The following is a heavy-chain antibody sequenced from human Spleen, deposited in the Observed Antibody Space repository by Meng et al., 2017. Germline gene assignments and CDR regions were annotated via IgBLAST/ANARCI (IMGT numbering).Heavy chain of an antibody. CDR2: ISYGGNKQ. D-gene: IGHD1-20*01. V-gene: IGHV3-30*07. CDR1: GFTFSHYA. Sequence: GESLKISCAASGFTFSHYAIHWVRQAPGKGLEWVAVISYGGNKQYYGDPVKGRFTISRDNSKNTLYLQMDNLRADDTARYFCAKDRGNWNFVRFFLADSWGQGTVVTVSS. CDR3: AKDRGNWNFVRFFLADS. J-gene: IGHJ4*02.